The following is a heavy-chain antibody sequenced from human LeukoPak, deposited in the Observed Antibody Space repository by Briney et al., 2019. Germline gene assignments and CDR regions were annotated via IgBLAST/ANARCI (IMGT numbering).Heavy chain of an antibody. Sequence: PGGSLRLSCAASGFAFSDYWMSWVRQAPGKGLEWVAKIKPDGSEKYYVDSVKGRFTISRDKAKNSLYLQMNSLRDEDTAVYYCARGGYSYGHDHWGQGTLVTVSS. CDR2: IKPDGSEK. CDR1: GFAFSDYW. J-gene: IGHJ5*02. V-gene: IGHV3-7*01. CDR3: ARGGYSYGHDH. D-gene: IGHD5-18*01.